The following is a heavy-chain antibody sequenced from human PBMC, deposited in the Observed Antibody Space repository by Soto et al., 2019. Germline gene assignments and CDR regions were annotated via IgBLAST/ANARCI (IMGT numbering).Heavy chain of an antibody. CDR2: ISYDGSNK. CDR1: GFTFSSYG. V-gene: IGHV3-30*18. Sequence: GGSLRLSCAASGFTFSSYGMHWVRQAPGKGLEWVAVISYDGSNKYYADSVKGRFTISRDNSKNTLYLQMNSLRAEDTAVYYCAKEYMVRGVTTGYWGQGTLVTVSS. D-gene: IGHD3-10*01. CDR3: AKEYMVRGVTTGY. J-gene: IGHJ4*02.